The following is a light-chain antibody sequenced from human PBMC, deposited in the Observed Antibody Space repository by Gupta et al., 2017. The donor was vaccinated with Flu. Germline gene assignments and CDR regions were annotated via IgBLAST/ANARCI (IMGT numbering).Light chain of an antibody. CDR1: SSNIVNNP. CDR2: VNN. J-gene: IGLJ3*02. CDR3: AAWDDSLNAWV. Sequence: SFLPQPPSASGTPGQRVTISCSGGSSNIVNNPVNWYQHLPGTAPKLLIYVNNQRPPGVPGRFSAAKSGTSASVAISGLQSEEAADYYCAAWDDSLNAWVFGGGTKLTVL. V-gene: IGLV1-44*01.